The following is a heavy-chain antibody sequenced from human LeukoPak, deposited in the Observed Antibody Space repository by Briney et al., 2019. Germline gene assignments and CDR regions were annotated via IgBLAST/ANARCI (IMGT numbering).Heavy chain of an antibody. J-gene: IGHJ5*02. D-gene: IGHD3-10*01. CDR1: GYTFTGYY. Sequence: SVKVSCKASGYTFTGYYMHWVRQAPGQGLEWMGWINPNSGGTNYAQKFQGRVTMTRDTSISTAYMELSRLRSDDTAVYYCARQVYGSGSYYGRGNWFDPWGQGTLVTVSS. V-gene: IGHV1-2*02. CDR3: ARQVYGSGSYYGRGNWFDP. CDR2: INPNSGGT.